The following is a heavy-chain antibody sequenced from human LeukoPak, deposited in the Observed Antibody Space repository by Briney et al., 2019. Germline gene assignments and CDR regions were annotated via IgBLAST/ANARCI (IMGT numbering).Heavy chain of an antibody. J-gene: IGHJ4*02. CDR3: ARDTAGFDY. CDR1: GFTFSSSA. CDR2: INQDGSEK. Sequence: PGGSLRLSCAASGFTFSSSAMSWVRQAPGKGLEWVAKINQDGSEKYYVDSMKGRVTISRDNAKKSLYLQMDSLRDEDTAVYYCARDTAGFDYWGQGTPVTVSS. D-gene: IGHD3-10*01. V-gene: IGHV3-7*03.